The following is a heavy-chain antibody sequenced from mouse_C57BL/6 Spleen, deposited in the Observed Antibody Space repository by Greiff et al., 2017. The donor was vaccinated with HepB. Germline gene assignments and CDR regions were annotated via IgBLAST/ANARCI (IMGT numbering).Heavy chain of an antibody. V-gene: IGHV14-2*01. Sequence: EVMLVESGAELVKPGASVKLSCTASGFNIKDYYMHWVKQRTEQGLEWIGRIDPEDGETKYAPKFQGKATITADTSSNTAYLQLSSLTSEDTAVYYCARSLYDGYVYYAMDYWGQGTSVTVSS. CDR1: GFNIKDYY. J-gene: IGHJ4*01. CDR2: IDPEDGET. D-gene: IGHD2-3*01. CDR3: ARSLYDGYVYYAMDY.